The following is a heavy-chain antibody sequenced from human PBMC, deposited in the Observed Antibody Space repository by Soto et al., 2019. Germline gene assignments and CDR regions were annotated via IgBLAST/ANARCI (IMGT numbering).Heavy chain of an antibody. V-gene: IGHV1-46*01. D-gene: IGHD1-1*01. CDR2: INPSGGST. Sequence: ASLKVSCKASGYTFTIYYMHWVLQAPGQGLEWMGIINPSGGSTSYAQKFQGRVTMTRDTSTSTVYMELSSLRSEDTAVYYCARADWNDVETYFDYWGQGTLVTVSS. J-gene: IGHJ4*02. CDR1: GYTFTIYY. CDR3: ARADWNDVETYFDY.